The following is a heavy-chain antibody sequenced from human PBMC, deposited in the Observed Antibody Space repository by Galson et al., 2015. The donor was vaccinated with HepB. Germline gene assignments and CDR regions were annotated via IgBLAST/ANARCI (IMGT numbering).Heavy chain of an antibody. D-gene: IGHD6-13*01. J-gene: IGHJ5*02. CDR2: ISGSGGST. V-gene: IGHV3-23*01. CDR1: GFTFSSYA. CDR3: ARDLSSSWYAEGRPKLGNWFDP. Sequence: SLRLSCAASGFTFSSYAMSWVRQAPGKGLEWVSAISGSGGSTYYADSVKGRFTISRDNSKNTLYLQMNSLRAEDTAVYYCARDLSSSWYAEGRPKLGNWFDPWGQGTLVTVSS.